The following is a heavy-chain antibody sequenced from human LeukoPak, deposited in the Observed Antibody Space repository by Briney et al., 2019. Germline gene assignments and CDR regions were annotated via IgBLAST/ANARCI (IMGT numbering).Heavy chain of an antibody. Sequence: ASVKVSCKASGYTFTSYAMNWVRQAPGQGLEWMGWINTNTGNPTYAQGFTGRFVFSLDTSVSTAYLQISSLKAEDTAVYYCARGRITMVRGVITGLSNWGQGTLVTVSS. J-gene: IGHJ4*02. CDR2: INTNTGNP. CDR1: GYTFTSYA. D-gene: IGHD3-10*01. V-gene: IGHV7-4-1*02. CDR3: ARGRITMVRGVITGLSN.